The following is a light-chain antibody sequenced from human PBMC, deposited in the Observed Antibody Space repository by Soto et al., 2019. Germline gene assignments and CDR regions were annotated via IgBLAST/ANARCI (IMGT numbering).Light chain of an antibody. V-gene: IGLV1-44*01. CDR2: NDD. CDR3: AVWDDSLGGFVA. J-gene: IGLJ2*01. CDR1: ISNIGSNT. Sequence: QSVLTQPPSASGAPGQSVSISCSGSISNIGSNTVNWYKQLPGTAPRLLIYNDDRRPSGVPDRFSGSKSGTSASLAISGLQPEDEADYHCAVWDDSLGGFVAFGGGTKLTVL.